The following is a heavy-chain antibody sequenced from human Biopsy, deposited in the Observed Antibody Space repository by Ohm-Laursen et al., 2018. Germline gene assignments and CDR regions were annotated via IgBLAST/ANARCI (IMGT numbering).Heavy chain of an antibody. CDR3: ATKLTGYFHH. Sequence: SSVKVSYKAPGGTFSNYGVNWVRQAPGQGPEWLGGNIPILGTGNYAQKFQDRVTVAADTSTSTATMELRSLRSDDTAVYYCATKLTGYFHHWGQGTLVTVSS. V-gene: IGHV1-69*06. D-gene: IGHD3-9*01. CDR2: NIPILGTG. J-gene: IGHJ1*01. CDR1: GGTFSNYG.